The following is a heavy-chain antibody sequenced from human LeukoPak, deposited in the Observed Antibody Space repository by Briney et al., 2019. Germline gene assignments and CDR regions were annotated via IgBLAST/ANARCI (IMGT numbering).Heavy chain of an antibody. J-gene: IGHJ4*02. D-gene: IGHD3-22*01. V-gene: IGHV3-30-3*01. CDR1: GFTFSTYA. CDR2: ISYDGSNK. Sequence: GRSLRLSCAASGFTFSTYAMHWVRQAPGKGLEWVAVISYDGSNKYYADSVKDRFTISRDNSKNTLYLQMNSLRAEDTAMYYCARSPYYDSSGYYDSWGQGTLVTVSS. CDR3: ARSPYYDSSGYYDS.